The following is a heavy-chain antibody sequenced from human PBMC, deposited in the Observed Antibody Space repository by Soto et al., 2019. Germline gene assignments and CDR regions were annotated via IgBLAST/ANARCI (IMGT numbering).Heavy chain of an antibody. V-gene: IGHV1-2*02. D-gene: IGHD3-10*01. J-gene: IGHJ4*02. Sequence: ASVKVSCKASGYTFTDYFMHWVRQSPGQGLEWMGWISSYNGVTHYAPKFQDRVTMTRDTSINTASMELSRLRSDDSAIYYCASARVQDRESYYPYCGLGALVTVSS. CDR1: GYTFTDYF. CDR2: ISSYNGVT. CDR3: ASARVQDRESYYPY.